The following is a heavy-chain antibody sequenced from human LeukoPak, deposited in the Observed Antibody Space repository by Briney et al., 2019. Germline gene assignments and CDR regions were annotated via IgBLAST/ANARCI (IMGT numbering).Heavy chain of an antibody. D-gene: IGHD6-19*01. CDR2: MNPNSGNT. CDR3: ARGPQWRGDSYYMDV. J-gene: IGHJ6*03. CDR1: GYTFTNFD. V-gene: IGHV1-8*01. Sequence: GASVKVSCTGSGYTFTNFDINWVRQAPGQGLEWMGWMNPNSGNTGSAQKLQGRVTMTMNTSISTAYIELSSLRSEDTAVYYCARGPQWRGDSYYMDVWGRGTTVTVSS.